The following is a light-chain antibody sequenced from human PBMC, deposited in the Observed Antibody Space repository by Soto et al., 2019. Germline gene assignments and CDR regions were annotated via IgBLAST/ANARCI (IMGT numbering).Light chain of an antibody. Sequence: QSALAQPASVSGSPGQSITISCARTSSDVGGYDFVSWYQHHPGEAPKLMIYDVNSRPSGVSNRFSGSKSGNTASLTISGLQTEDEADYYCSSYTSSHTRVFGTGTKLTVL. CDR3: SSYTSSHTRV. J-gene: IGLJ1*01. CDR2: DVN. CDR1: SSDVGGYDF. V-gene: IGLV2-14*01.